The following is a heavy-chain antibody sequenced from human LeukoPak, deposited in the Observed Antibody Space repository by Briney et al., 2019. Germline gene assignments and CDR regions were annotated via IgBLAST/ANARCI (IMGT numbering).Heavy chain of an antibody. D-gene: IGHD2-2*01. CDR2: INHSGST. Sequence: SETLSLTCAVYGGSFSGYYWSWIRQPPGKGLEWIGEINHSGSTNYNPSLKSRVTISVDTSKNQFSLKLSSVTAADTAVYYCARGVVVVPAAIAWFDPWGQGTLVTVSS. CDR1: GGSFSGYY. J-gene: IGHJ5*02. CDR3: ARGVVVVPAAIAWFDP. V-gene: IGHV4-34*01.